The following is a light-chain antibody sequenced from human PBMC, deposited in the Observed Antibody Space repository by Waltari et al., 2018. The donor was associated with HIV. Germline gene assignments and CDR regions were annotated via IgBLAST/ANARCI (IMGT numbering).Light chain of an antibody. CDR1: TTDVGYYNY. CDR2: EVS. CDR3: ASYTTRKTWV. V-gene: IGLV2-14*01. Sequence: QSALTQPASVSGSLGQSLTIPCTGTTTDVGYYNYVTWYQYHPGKAPKLLIYEVSDRRSGVSTRSSGSKAGHTTSLTISGLQAEDETDYYCASYTTRKTWVFGG. J-gene: IGLJ3*02.